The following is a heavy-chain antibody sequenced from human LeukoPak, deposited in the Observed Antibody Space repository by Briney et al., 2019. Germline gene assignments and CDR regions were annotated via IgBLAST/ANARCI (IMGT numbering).Heavy chain of an antibody. CDR1: GFIFSDYW. CDR3: ARGGCSSARCYPDH. J-gene: IGHJ4*02. V-gene: IGHV3-74*01. Sequence: GGSLRLSCAASGFIFSDYWMHWVRQGPGKGLVWVSRIKSDGSSTSYAESVKGRFTISRDNAKNTVYVHMNSLRDEDTAVYYCARGGCSSARCYPDHWGQGTLVTVSS. D-gene: IGHD2-2*01. CDR2: IKSDGSST.